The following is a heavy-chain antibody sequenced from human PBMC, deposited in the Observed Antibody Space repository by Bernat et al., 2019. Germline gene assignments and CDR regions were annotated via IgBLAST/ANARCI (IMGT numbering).Heavy chain of an antibody. CDR1: GGSISSGGYY. CDR3: ASEPVGIAVVGTGLDV. CDR2: IYYSGST. D-gene: IGHD6-19*01. Sequence: QVQLQESGPGLVKPSQTLSLTCTVSGGSISSGGYYWSWIRQHPGKGLEWIGYIYYSGSTYYNPSLKSRVTISVDTSKNQFSLKLSSVTAADTAVYYCASEPVGIAVVGTGLDVWGQGTTVTVSS. V-gene: IGHV4-31*03. J-gene: IGHJ6*02.